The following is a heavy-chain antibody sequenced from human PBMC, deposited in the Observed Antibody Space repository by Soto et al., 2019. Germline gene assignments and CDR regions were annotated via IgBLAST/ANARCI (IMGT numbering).Heavy chain of an antibody. Sequence: ASVKVSCKASGYTFTGYYRHWVRQAPGQGLEWMGWINPNSGGTNYAQKFQGWVTMTRDTSISTAYLELSRLRSDDTVVYYCARAGAPTAFDIWGQGTMVTVSS. J-gene: IGHJ3*02. CDR3: ARAGAPTAFDI. V-gene: IGHV1-2*04. D-gene: IGHD1-26*01. CDR1: GYTFTGYY. CDR2: INPNSGGT.